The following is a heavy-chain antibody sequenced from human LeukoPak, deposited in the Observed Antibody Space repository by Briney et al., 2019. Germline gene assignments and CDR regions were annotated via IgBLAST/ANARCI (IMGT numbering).Heavy chain of an antibody. CDR3: ARAVDHLFDP. CDR2: ISYDGSNK. D-gene: IGHD3-3*02. J-gene: IGHJ5*02. Sequence: PGGSLRLSCAASGFTFSSYAMHWVRQAPGKGLEWVAVISYDGSNKYYADSVKGRFTISRDNSKNTLYLQMNSLRAEDRAVYYCARAVDHLFDPWGQGTLVTVSS. CDR1: GFTFSSYA. V-gene: IGHV3-30-3*01.